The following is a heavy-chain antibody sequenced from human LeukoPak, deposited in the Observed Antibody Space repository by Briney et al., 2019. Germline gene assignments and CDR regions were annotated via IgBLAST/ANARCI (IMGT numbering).Heavy chain of an antibody. CDR3: AKDMRGAYYDILTGYSFDY. Sequence: GGSLRLSCAASGFTFDDYAMHWVRQAPGKGVEGGSGISWNSGSIGYADSVKGRFTISRDNAKNSLYLQMNSLRAEDTALYYCAKDMRGAYYDILTGYSFDYWGQGTLVTVSS. J-gene: IGHJ4*02. CDR1: GFTFDDYA. D-gene: IGHD3-9*01. CDR2: ISWNSGSI. V-gene: IGHV3-9*01.